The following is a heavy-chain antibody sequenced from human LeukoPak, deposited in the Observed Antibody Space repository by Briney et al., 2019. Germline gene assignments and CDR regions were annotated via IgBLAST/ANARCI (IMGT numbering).Heavy chain of an antibody. D-gene: IGHD2-2*01. CDR3: ARGGVIGYCSSTSCEGDY. CDR1: GFTFSSYW. Sequence: SGGSLRLSCAASGFTFSSYWMSWVRQAPGKGLEWVANIKQDGSEKYYVDSVKGRFTISRDNAKNSLYLQMNSLRAEDTAVYYCARGGVIGYCSSTSCEGDYWGQGTLVTVSS. V-gene: IGHV3-7*01. J-gene: IGHJ4*02. CDR2: IKQDGSEK.